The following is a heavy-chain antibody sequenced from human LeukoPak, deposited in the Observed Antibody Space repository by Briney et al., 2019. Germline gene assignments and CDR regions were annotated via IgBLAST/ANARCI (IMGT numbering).Heavy chain of an antibody. V-gene: IGHV4-30-4*01. CDR3: ARLGTAPFDY. Sequence: SGPALVKPTQTLTLTCTFSGFSLSTSGMCVSWIRQPPGKGLEWIGYISYTGTTYYNPSLKSRVTISEDTSKNLFSLKLNSVTAADTALYYCARLGTAPFDYWGQGTLVTVSS. D-gene: IGHD2-21*02. CDR1: GFSLSTSGMC. CDR2: ISYTGTT. J-gene: IGHJ4*02.